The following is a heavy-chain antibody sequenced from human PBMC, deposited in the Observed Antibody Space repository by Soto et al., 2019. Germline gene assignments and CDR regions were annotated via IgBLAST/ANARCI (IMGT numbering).Heavy chain of an antibody. CDR2: MVGSGDST. J-gene: IGHJ4*02. CDR3: AKSIVAVAGPIDY. D-gene: IGHD6-19*01. CDR1: GFTFSSYA. V-gene: IGHV3-23*01. Sequence: EVQLLESGGGLVQPGGSLRLSCAASGFTFSSYAMSWVRQAPGKGLEWVSTMVGSGDSTYYADSVKGRFTISRDNSKNTLYLQMNSLRVEDTAVYYCAKSIVAVAGPIDYWGQGTLVTVSS.